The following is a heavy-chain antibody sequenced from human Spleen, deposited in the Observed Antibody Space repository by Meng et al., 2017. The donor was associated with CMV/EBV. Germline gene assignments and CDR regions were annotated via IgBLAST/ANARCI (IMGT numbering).Heavy chain of an antibody. Sequence: ASVKVSCKASGYTFTAYYIHWVRQAPGQGLEWMGWINPNSGGTNFAQKFQGRVTMTRDTSISTAYMELSRLRYDDTAVYYCARARGEQLGLFDYWGQGTLVTVSS. CDR1: GYTFTAYY. CDR2: INPNSGGT. CDR3: ARARGEQLGLFDY. J-gene: IGHJ4*02. D-gene: IGHD6-6*01. V-gene: IGHV1-2*02.